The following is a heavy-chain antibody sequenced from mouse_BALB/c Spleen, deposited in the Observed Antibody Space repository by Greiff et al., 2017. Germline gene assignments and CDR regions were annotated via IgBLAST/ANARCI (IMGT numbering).Heavy chain of an antibody. Sequence: EVQVVESGGGLVKPGGSLKLSCAASGFTFSSYAMSWVRQSPEKRLEWVAEISSGGSYTYYPDTVTGRFTISRDNAKNTLNLEMSSLRSEDTAMYYYASGIGSYGYFDVWGAGTTVTVSS. D-gene: IGHD2-14*01. CDR1: GFTFSSYA. CDR3: ASGIGSYGYFDV. J-gene: IGHJ1*01. CDR2: ISSGGSYT. V-gene: IGHV5-9-4*01.